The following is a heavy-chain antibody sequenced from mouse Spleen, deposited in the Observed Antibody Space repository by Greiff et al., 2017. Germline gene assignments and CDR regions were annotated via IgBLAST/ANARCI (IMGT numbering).Heavy chain of an antibody. V-gene: IGHV5-4*03. CDR2: ISDGGSYT. Sequence: EVKLMESGGGLVKPGGSLKLSCAASGFTFSSYAMSWVRQTPEKRLEWVATISDGGSYTYYPDNVKGRFTISRDNAKNNLYLQMSHLKSEDTAMYYCARGWLPSFDYWGQGTTLTVSS. J-gene: IGHJ2*01. D-gene: IGHD2-2*01. CDR3: ARGWLPSFDY. CDR1: GFTFSSYA.